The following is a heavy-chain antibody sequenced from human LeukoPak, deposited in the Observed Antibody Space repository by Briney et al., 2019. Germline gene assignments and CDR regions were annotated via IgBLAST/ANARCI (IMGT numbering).Heavy chain of an antibody. J-gene: IGHJ4*02. Sequence: GGSLRLSCAVSGLTFSSYNMNWVRQAPGEGLEWVSYISNSGSMIYYADSVKGRFTLSRDNAKNSLYLQVNSLRDEDTAVYYCARGPISGWSADYWGQGTLATVSS. V-gene: IGHV3-48*02. D-gene: IGHD6-19*01. CDR1: GLTFSSYN. CDR3: ARGPISGWSADY. CDR2: ISNSGSMI.